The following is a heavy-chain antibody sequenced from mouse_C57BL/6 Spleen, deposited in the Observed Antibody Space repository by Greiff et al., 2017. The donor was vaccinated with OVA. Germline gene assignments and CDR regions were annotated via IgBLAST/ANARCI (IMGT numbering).Heavy chain of an antibody. CDR1: GYTFTDYY. CDR3: AGGWDEFAY. V-gene: IGHV1-26*01. J-gene: IGHJ3*01. CDR2: INPNNGGT. Sequence: EVQLQQSGPELVKPGASVKISCKASGYTFTDYYMNWVKQSHGKSLEWIGDINPNNGGTSYNQKFKGKATLTVDKSSSTAYMELRSLTSEDSAVYYCAGGWDEFAYWGQGTLVTVSA. D-gene: IGHD4-1*01.